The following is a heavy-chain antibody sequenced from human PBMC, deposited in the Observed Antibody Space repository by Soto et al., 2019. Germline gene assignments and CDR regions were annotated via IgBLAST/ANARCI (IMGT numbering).Heavy chain of an antibody. V-gene: IGHV3-48*03. CDR2: ISDRGTNI. J-gene: IGHJ4*02. D-gene: IGHD1-26*01. Sequence: GGSLRLSCAASGFTFSSYEMDWVRQAPGKGLEWVAYISDRGTNINYVDSVKGRFTISRDNAKSSLYLQMNSLRAEDTAVYFCTRDRSGRSLKRADYWGQGTLVTVSS. CDR3: TRDRSGRSLKRADY. CDR1: GFTFSSYE.